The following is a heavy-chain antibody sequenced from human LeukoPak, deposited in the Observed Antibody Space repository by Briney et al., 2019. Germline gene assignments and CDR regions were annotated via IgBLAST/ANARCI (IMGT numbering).Heavy chain of an antibody. Sequence: GGSLRLSCAASGFTFSSYWMSWVRQAPGKGLEWVANIKQDGSEKYYVDSVKGRFTISRDNAKNSLYLQMNILRAEDTAVSYCAREERQQLVYYYYYGMDVWGQGTTVTVSS. CDR2: IKQDGSEK. D-gene: IGHD6-13*01. J-gene: IGHJ6*02. CDR3: AREERQQLVYYYYYGMDV. V-gene: IGHV3-7*01. CDR1: GFTFSSYW.